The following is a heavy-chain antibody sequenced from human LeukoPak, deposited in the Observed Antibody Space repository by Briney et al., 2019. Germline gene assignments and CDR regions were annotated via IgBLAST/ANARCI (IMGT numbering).Heavy chain of an antibody. V-gene: IGHV3-64D*06. CDR2: ISSNGGST. CDR3: VKDRWELPDAFDI. J-gene: IGHJ3*02. D-gene: IGHD1-26*01. Sequence: GRSLRLSCSASGFTFSSYAMHWVRQAPGKGLEYVSAISSNGGSTYYADSVKGRFTISRDNSKNTLYLQMSSLRAEDTAVYYCVKDRWELPDAFDIWGQGTMVTVSS. CDR1: GFTFSSYA.